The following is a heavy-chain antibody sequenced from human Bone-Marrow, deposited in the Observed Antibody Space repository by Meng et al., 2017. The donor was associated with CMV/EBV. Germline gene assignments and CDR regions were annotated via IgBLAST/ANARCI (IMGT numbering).Heavy chain of an antibody. Sequence: SVKVSCKASGFTFTSSAVQWVRQARGQRLEWIGWIVVGSGNTNYAQKFQERVTITRDKSISTAYLQWSSLKASDTAMYYCARRRIAAAGSSDAFDIWGQGTMVTVSS. CDR3: ARRRIAAAGSSDAFDI. CDR1: GFTFTSSA. V-gene: IGHV1-58*01. D-gene: IGHD6-13*01. CDR2: IVVGSGNT. J-gene: IGHJ3*02.